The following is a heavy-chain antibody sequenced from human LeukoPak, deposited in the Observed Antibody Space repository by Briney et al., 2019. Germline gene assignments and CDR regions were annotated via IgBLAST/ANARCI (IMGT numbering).Heavy chain of an antibody. V-gene: IGHV3-48*03. D-gene: IGHD3-10*01. Sequence: GGSLRLSCAASGFTFSSYEMNWVRQAPGKGLELVSYISSSGSTIYYADSVEGRFTISRDNAKNSLYLQMNSLRAEDTAVYYCARGITMVRGVIGYWGQGTLVTVSS. J-gene: IGHJ4*02. CDR1: GFTFSSYE. CDR3: ARGITMVRGVIGY. CDR2: ISSSGSTI.